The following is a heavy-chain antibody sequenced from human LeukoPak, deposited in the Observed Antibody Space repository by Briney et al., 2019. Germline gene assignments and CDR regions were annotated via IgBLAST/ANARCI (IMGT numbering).Heavy chain of an antibody. CDR1: GFTFSSYW. Sequence: GGSLRLSCAASGFTFSSYWMSWVRQAPGKGLEGVANIKQDGSEKYYVDSVKGRFTISRDNAKNSLYLQMNSLRAEDTAVYYCARDYSGEVLDYWGQGTLVTVSS. CDR2: IKQDGSEK. V-gene: IGHV3-7*01. CDR3: ARDYSGEVLDY. D-gene: IGHD6-25*01. J-gene: IGHJ4*02.